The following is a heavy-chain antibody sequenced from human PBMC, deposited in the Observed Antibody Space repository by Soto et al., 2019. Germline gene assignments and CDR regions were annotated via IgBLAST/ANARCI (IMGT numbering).Heavy chain of an antibody. CDR1: GDTFTDYY. CDR3: ARGGRVVVVTAALDY. J-gene: IGHJ4*02. CDR2: VNPNGGHT. Sequence: QVQLMQSGAEVKKPGASVKVSCKASGDTFTDYYIHWVRQAPGQGLEWMGTVNPNGGHTTYAQHFLGRVSMNRDTSSSTCYMELTSLTSDDTAIYYCARGGRVVVVTAALDYWGQGTLVSVCS. V-gene: IGHV1-46*01. D-gene: IGHD2-21*02.